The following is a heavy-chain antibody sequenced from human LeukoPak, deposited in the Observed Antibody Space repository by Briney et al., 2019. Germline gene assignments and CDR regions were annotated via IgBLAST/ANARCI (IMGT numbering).Heavy chain of an antibody. Sequence: GESLWISGKGSGYSFTSYWISWVRQMPGKGLEWMGRIDPSDSYTNYSPSFQGHVTISADKSISTAYLQWSSLKASDTAMYYCASRDDYGDYLDYWGQGTLVTVSS. CDR3: ASRDDYGDYLDY. V-gene: IGHV5-10-1*01. CDR1: GYSFTSYW. D-gene: IGHD4-17*01. J-gene: IGHJ4*02. CDR2: IDPSDSYT.